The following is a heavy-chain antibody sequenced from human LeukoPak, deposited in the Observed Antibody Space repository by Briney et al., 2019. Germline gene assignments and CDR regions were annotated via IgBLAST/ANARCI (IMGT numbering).Heavy chain of an antibody. D-gene: IGHD6-19*01. J-gene: IGHJ4*02. CDR3: ARVGGKYVAGLYYFDY. CDR1: GGSISSYY. V-gene: IGHV4-59*01. Sequence: SETLSLTCTVSGGSISSYYWSWIRQPPGKALEWIGHIYYSGNTNYNPSLKSRVTISVETSKTQFSLKLSSVTPADTAVYYCARVGGKYVAGLYYFDYWGQGTLVTVSP. CDR2: IYYSGNT.